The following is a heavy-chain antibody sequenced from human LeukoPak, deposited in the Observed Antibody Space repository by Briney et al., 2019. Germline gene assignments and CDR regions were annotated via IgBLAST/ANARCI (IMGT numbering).Heavy chain of an antibody. CDR1: GFTFSSYS. CDR3: AKTYDFWSGYYTGSPLGFDY. J-gene: IGHJ4*02. Sequence: PGGSLRLSCAASGFTFSSYSMNWVRQAPGKGLEWVSYISSRSSTIYYADSVKGRFTISRDNAKNSLYLQMNSLRAEDTAVYYCAKTYDFWSGYYTGSPLGFDYWGQGTLVTVSS. V-gene: IGHV3-48*01. CDR2: ISSRSSTI. D-gene: IGHD3-3*01.